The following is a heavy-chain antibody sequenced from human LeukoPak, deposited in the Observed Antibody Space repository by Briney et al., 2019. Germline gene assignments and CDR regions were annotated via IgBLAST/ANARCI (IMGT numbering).Heavy chain of an antibody. D-gene: IGHD3-10*01. CDR2: IYYSGSA. CDR1: GGSISTYY. V-gene: IGHV4-59*01. Sequence: SETLSLTCTVSGGSISTYYWSWLRQPPGKGLEWIGYIYYSGSAKYNPSLKSRVTISVDTSKNQFSLKLSSVTAADTAVYYCARSYGSGNYFDYWGQGILVTVSS. J-gene: IGHJ4*02. CDR3: ARSYGSGNYFDY.